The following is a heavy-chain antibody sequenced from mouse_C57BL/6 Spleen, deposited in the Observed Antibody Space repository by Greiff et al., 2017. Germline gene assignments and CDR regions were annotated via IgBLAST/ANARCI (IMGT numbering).Heavy chain of an antibody. J-gene: IGHJ2*01. Sequence: VQLQQSGAELVRPGTSVKVSCKASGYAFTNYLIEWVKQRPGQGLEWIGVINPGSGGTNYNEKFKGKAKLTADKSSSTAYMQLSSLTSEDSAVYFCARGGGSSYGGFDYWGQGTTLTVSS. D-gene: IGHD1-1*01. CDR2: INPGSGGT. V-gene: IGHV1-54*01. CDR3: ARGGGSSYGGFDY. CDR1: GYAFTNYL.